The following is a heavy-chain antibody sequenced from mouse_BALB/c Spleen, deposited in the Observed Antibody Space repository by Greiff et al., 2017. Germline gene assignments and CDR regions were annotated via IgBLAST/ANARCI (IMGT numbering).Heavy chain of an antibody. Sequence: LQQPGSELVRPGASVKLSCKASGYTFTSYWMHWVKQRPGQGLEWIGNIYPGSGSTNYDEKFKSKATLTVDTSSSTAYMQLSSLTSEDSAVYYCTRSRGAYFDYWGQGTLVTVSA. D-gene: IGHD2-4*01. V-gene: IGHV1S22*01. CDR1: GYTFTSYW. J-gene: IGHJ3*01. CDR3: TRSRGAYFDY. CDR2: IYPGSGST.